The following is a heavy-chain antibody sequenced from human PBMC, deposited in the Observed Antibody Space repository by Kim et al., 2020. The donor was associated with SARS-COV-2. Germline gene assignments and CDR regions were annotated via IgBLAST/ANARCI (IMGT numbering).Heavy chain of an antibody. Sequence: SGRTNYNPALKSRVTISVATSKHQFSLKLSSVTAADTAVYYWARGPHSNPWGQGTLVTVSS. D-gene: IGHD4-4*01. CDR2: SGRT. CDR3: ARGPHSNP. J-gene: IGHJ5*02. V-gene: IGHV4-34*01.